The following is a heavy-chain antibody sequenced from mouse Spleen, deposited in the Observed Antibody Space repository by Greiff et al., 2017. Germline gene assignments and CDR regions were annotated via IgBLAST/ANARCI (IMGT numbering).Heavy chain of an antibody. Sequence: EVQGVESGGGLVKLGGSLKLSCAASGFTFSSYYMSWVRQTPEKRLEWVATISSGGGSTYYPDSVKGRFTISRDNAKNTLYLQMSSLNSEDTAVYYCAGGEVYYFDYWGQGTTLTVSS. J-gene: IGHJ2*01. CDR2: ISSGGGST. CDR3: AGGEVYYFDY. CDR1: GFTFSSYY. V-gene: IGHV5-12-1*01.